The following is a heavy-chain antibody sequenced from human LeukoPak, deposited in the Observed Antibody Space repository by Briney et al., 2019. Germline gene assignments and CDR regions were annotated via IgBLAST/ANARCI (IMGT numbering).Heavy chain of an antibody. J-gene: IGHJ4*02. V-gene: IGHV3-21*01. CDR1: GFTFSSYS. CDR2: ISSSSSYI. D-gene: IGHD3-22*01. Sequence: GGSLRLSCAASGFTFSSYSMNWVRQAPGKGLEWVASISSSSSYIYYADSVKGRFTISRDNAKNSLCLQMNSLRAEDTAVYYCARGTYYYDSIGDQGDYWGQGTLVTVSS. CDR3: ARGTYYYDSIGDQGDY.